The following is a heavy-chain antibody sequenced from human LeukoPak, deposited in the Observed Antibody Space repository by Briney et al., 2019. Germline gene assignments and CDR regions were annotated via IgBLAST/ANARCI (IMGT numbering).Heavy chain of an antibody. D-gene: IGHD6-19*01. V-gene: IGHV3-13*04. CDR3: AREAAGSGLNVVDY. Sequence: PGRSLRLSCAASGFTFSSYGMHWVRQAAEKSLEWVSAIDTAGKTYSSGSVKGRFTISRENAESSVYLQMSDLRAGDTAVYYCAREAAGSGLNVVDYWGQGTLVTVSS. J-gene: IGHJ4*02. CDR2: IDTAGKT. CDR1: GFTFSSYG.